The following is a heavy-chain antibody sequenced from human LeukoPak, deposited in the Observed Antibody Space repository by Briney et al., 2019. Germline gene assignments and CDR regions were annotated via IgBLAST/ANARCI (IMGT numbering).Heavy chain of an antibody. CDR3: AKRVLSIVLRFLEWLFENPTFDY. D-gene: IGHD3-3*01. J-gene: IGHJ4*02. Sequence: GGSLRLSCAASGFTFSSYGMHWVRQAPGKGLEWVAVIWYDGSNKYYADSVKGRFTISRDNSKNTLYLQMNSLRAEDTAVYYCAKRVLSIVLRFLEWLFENPTFDYWGQGTLVTVSS. CDR1: GFTFSSYG. CDR2: IWYDGSNK. V-gene: IGHV3-33*06.